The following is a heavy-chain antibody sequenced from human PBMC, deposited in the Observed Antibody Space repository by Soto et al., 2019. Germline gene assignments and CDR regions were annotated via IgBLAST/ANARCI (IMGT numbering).Heavy chain of an antibody. V-gene: IGHV4-39*01. D-gene: IGHD2-2*01. CDR1: GGSISSSSYY. CDR3: ASEVLVVVGDWFDP. Sequence: SETLSLTCTVSGGSISSSSYYWGWIRQPPGKGLEWIGSIYYSGSTYYNPSLKSRVTMSVDTSKNQFSLKLSSVTAADTAVYYCASEVLVVVGDWFDPWGQGTLVTVS. CDR2: IYYSGST. J-gene: IGHJ5*02.